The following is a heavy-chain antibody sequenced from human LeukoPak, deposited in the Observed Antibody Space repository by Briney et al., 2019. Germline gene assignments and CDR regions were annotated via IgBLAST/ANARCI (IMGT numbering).Heavy chain of an antibody. V-gene: IGHV1-18*01. CDR1: GYTFSSHG. CDR3: ARIPGGYFDY. CDR2: ISAHNGNT. J-gene: IGHJ4*02. Sequence: GASVKVSCKAPGYTFSSHGISWVRQAPGQGLEWMGWISAHNGNTSYGQKFQGRVTLTTDTSTSTAYMELRSLRSDDTAVYYCARIPGGYFDYWGQGTLVTVSS. D-gene: IGHD2-15*01.